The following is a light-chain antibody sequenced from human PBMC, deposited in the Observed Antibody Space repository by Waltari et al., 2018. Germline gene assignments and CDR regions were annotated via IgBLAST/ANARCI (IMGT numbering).Light chain of an antibody. CDR1: QSVSTS. CDR3: HQTDSAPET. V-gene: IGKV1-39*01. J-gene: IGKJ1*01. Sequence: DIQMTQSPSSLSASAGDYVSITCRTSQSVSTSLNWYRQQAGRPPKLLIYSASTLQSGVPRRFRGSGSGTDFTLTITGLEPEDFATYYCHQTDSAPETFGQGTKVEV. CDR2: SAS.